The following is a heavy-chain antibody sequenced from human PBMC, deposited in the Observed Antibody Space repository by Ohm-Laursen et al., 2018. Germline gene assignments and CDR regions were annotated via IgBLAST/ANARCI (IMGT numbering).Heavy chain of an antibody. CDR2: MDSNNGKT. CDR3: ARVNSGSGNFYHNY. CDR1: GYTFTNYD. J-gene: IGHJ4*02. V-gene: IGHV1-8*01. D-gene: IGHD3-10*01. Sequence: GSSVKVSCKTSGYTFTNYDINRVRRATGQGLEGMGWMDSNNGKTGSPKKFHGRVIMTMDTSISTAYMELSGLRPDDTAVYYCARVNSGSGNFYHNYWGQGTLVTVSS.